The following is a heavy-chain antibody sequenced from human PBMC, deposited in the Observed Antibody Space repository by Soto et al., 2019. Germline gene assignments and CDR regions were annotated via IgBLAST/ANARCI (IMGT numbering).Heavy chain of an antibody. V-gene: IGHV3-30*18. Sequence: QVQLVESGGGGVQPGRSLRLSCAASGFTFSTFGMHWVRQAPGKALEWMAVISSDGRDKYYADSVKGRFTISRDNSKNMLYLQMNSLRAEDTAMYYCAKDRPDIGSYWGQGILVTVSS. D-gene: IGHD2-15*01. CDR3: AKDRPDIGSY. J-gene: IGHJ4*02. CDR1: GFTFSTFG. CDR2: ISSDGRDK.